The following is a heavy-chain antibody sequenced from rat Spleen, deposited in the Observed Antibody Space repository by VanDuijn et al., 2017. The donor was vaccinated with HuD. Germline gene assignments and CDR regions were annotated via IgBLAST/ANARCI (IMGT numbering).Heavy chain of an antibody. V-gene: IGHV2S12*01. CDR1: GFSLTSNG. CDR3: ATPGGDYYYDGSYYSYFDY. D-gene: IGHD1-12*02. J-gene: IGHJ2*01. Sequence: QVQLKESGPGLVQPSQTLSLTCTVSGFSLTSNGVSWVRQPPGKGLEWIAAISTGGNTYYNSGLKSRLGISRDTSKSQVFLKMNSLQTEDTAMYFCATPGGDYYYDGSYYSYFDYWGQGVMVTVSS. CDR2: ISTGGNT.